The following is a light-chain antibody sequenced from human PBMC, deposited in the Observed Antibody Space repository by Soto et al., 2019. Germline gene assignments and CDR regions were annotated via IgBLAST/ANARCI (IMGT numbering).Light chain of an antibody. CDR2: KAS. Sequence: DIQMTQSPSTLSASVGDRVTVTCRASQSISSWLAWYQQKAGKAPKLLIYKASALESGVPSRFSGSGSGTEFTLTISSLQPDDFATYYCHQYNYYRPTFGQGTKVDI. CDR3: HQYNYYRPT. J-gene: IGKJ1*01. V-gene: IGKV1-5*03. CDR1: QSISSW.